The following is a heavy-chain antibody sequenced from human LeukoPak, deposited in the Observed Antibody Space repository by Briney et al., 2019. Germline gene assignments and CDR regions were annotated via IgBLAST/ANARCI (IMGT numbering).Heavy chain of an antibody. Sequence: PSETLSLTCTVSGGSISTYYWNWIRQPPGKGLEWIGYIYHSGSTNYNPSLPSRVTISVDTSRNQFSLNLNSVTAADTAVYYCARGGAARLHFQNWGQGTLVTVSS. CDR3: ARGGAARLHFQN. J-gene: IGHJ1*01. CDR1: GGSISTYY. CDR2: IYHSGST. V-gene: IGHV4-59*01. D-gene: IGHD6-6*01.